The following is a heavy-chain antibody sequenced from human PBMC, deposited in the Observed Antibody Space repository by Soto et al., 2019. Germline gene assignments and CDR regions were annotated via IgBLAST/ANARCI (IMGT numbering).Heavy chain of an antibody. J-gene: IGHJ4*02. Sequence: GGSLRLSCAASGFTFSSYGMNWVRQAQGKGLEWVSAISGSGGSTYYADSVKGRFTISRDNSKNTLYLQMNSLRAEDTAVYYCAKDHHPTYYYDSSGYSPVGYWGQGTLVTVSS. V-gene: IGHV3-23*01. CDR3: AKDHHPTYYYDSSGYSPVGY. D-gene: IGHD3-22*01. CDR2: ISGSGGST. CDR1: GFTFSSYG.